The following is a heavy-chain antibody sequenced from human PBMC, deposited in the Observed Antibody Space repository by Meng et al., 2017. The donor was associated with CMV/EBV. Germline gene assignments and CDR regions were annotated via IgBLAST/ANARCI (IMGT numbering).Heavy chain of an antibody. D-gene: IGHD6-19*01. V-gene: IGHV1-69*05. Sequence: SVKVSCKASGGTFSSYAISWVRQAPGQGLEWMGGIIPIFGTANYAQKFQGRVTITTDESTSTAYMELSSLRSEDTAVYYCARVKGHSSGWYFVDYWGQGTLVTVSS. CDR1: GGTFSSYA. CDR3: ARVKGHSSGWYFVDY. J-gene: IGHJ4*02. CDR2: IIPIFGTA.